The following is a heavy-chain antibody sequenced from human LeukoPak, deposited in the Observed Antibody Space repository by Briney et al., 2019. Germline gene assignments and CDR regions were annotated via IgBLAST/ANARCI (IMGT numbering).Heavy chain of an antibody. D-gene: IGHD2-21*02. CDR1: GGSISSYY. Sequence: SETLSLTCTVSGGSISSYYWSWIRQPPGKGLEWIGYIYYGGSTNYNPSLKSRVTISVDTSKNQFSLKLSSVTAADTAVYYCARRSYCGGDCYRDYGMDVWGQGTTVTVSS. J-gene: IGHJ6*02. CDR2: IYYGGST. CDR3: ARRSYCGGDCYRDYGMDV. V-gene: IGHV4-59*08.